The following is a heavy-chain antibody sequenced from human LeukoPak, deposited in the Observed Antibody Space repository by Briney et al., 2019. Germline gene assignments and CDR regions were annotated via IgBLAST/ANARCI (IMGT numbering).Heavy chain of an antibody. CDR1: GGTFSSYA. V-gene: IGHV1-69*13. CDR2: IIPIFGTA. Sequence: GASVKVSCKASGGTFSSYAISWVRQAPGQGLEWMGGIIPIFGTANYAQKFQRRVTITADESTSTAYMELSSLRSEDTAVYYCARDPYYYYYGMDVWGQGTTVTVSS. J-gene: IGHJ6*02. CDR3: ARDPYYYYYGMDV.